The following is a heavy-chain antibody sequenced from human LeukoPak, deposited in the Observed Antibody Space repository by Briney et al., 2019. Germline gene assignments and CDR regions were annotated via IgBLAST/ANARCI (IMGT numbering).Heavy chain of an antibody. CDR3: AKDLGLGVVAGGPGAIDH. D-gene: IGHD3-16*01. V-gene: IGHV3-30*18. J-gene: IGHJ4*02. Sequence: PGKALRLSCAASGFIFSNYAMHWVRQAPGKGLERVATLSFDGSVEYYADSVKGRCTISRDNSKDTLSLQMNTLRIDDTASYYCAKDLGLGVVAGGPGAIDHWGQGTLVTVSS. CDR1: GFIFSNYA. CDR2: LSFDGSVE.